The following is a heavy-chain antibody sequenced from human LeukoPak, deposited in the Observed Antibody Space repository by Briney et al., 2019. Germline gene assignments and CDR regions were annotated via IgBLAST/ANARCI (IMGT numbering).Heavy chain of an antibody. V-gene: IGHV4-34*01. D-gene: IGHD2-15*01. CDR3: ARGGRDIVVVVAASPYYYYYMDV. Sequence: PSETLSLTCAVYGGSFSGYYWSWIRQPPGKGLEWIGEINHSGSTNYNPSLKSRVTISVDTSKNQFSLKLSSVTAADTAVYYCARGGRDIVVVVAASPYYYYYMDVWGKGTTVTVSS. J-gene: IGHJ6*03. CDR1: GGSFSGYY. CDR2: INHSGST.